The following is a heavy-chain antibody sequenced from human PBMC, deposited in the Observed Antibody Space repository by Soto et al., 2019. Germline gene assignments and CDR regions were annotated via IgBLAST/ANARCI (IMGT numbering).Heavy chain of an antibody. CDR1: GFTFSSYS. CDR2: IKPDGSEK. CDR3: ARRGTATAGDY. J-gene: IGHJ4*02. D-gene: IGHD6-13*01. V-gene: IGHV3-7*05. Sequence: GGSLRLSCAASGFTFSSYSMTWVRQAPGKGLEWVANIKPDGSEKHYVDSVKGRFTISRDNAENSLYLQMNSLRAEDTAVYYCARRGTATAGDYWGQGTLVTVSS.